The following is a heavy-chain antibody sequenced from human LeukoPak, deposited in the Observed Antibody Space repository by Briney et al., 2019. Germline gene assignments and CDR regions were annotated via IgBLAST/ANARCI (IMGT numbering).Heavy chain of an antibody. V-gene: IGHV4-4*07. CDR3: ARDRRYSSGWYYFDY. CDR1: GGSISSYY. Sequence: PSETLSLTCTVSGGSISSYYWSWIRQPAGKGLEWTGRIYTSGSTNYNPSLKSRVTMSVDTSKNQFSLKLSSVTAADTAVYYCARDRRYSSGWYYFDYWGQGTLVTVSS. CDR2: IYTSGST. J-gene: IGHJ4*02. D-gene: IGHD6-19*01.